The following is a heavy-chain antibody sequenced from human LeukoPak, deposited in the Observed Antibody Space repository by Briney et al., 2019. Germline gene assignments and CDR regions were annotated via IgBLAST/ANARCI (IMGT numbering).Heavy chain of an antibody. D-gene: IGHD6-19*01. CDR3: ARVVAGAVGYFDY. Sequence: PSETLSLTCAVSGGSISSSNWWSWVRQPPGKGLEWIGEIYHSGSTNYNPSLKSRVTISVDKSKNQFSLKLSSVTAADTAVYYCARVVAGAVGYFDYWGQGTLVTVSS. V-gene: IGHV4-4*02. J-gene: IGHJ4*02. CDR2: IYHSGST. CDR1: GGSISSSNW.